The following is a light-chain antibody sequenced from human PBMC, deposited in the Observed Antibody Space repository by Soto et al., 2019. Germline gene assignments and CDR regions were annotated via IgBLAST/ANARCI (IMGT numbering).Light chain of an antibody. CDR3: QSYDSSLSGSV. CDR1: SSNIGASYA. CDR2: GNS. V-gene: IGLV1-40*01. Sequence: QSVLTQPPSVSGAPGQRVTISCTGSSSNIGASYAVHWYQQLPGTAPKLLIYGNSNRPSRVPDRFSGSKSGTSASLAITGLQAEDEADYYCQSYDSSLSGSVFGGGTKLTVL. J-gene: IGLJ3*02.